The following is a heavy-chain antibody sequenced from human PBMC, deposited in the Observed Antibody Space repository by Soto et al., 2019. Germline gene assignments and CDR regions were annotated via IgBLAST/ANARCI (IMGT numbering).Heavy chain of an antibody. V-gene: IGHV4-59*01. CDR3: ARAVGYSGYDFMH. CDR1: GGSISSYY. CDR2: IYYSGST. Sequence: SETLSLTCPVSGGSISSYYLSWIRQPPGKGLEWIGYIYYSGSTNYNPSLKSRVTISVDTSKNQFSLKLSSVTAADTAVYYCARAVGYSGYDFMHWGQGTLVTVSS. D-gene: IGHD5-12*01. J-gene: IGHJ4*02.